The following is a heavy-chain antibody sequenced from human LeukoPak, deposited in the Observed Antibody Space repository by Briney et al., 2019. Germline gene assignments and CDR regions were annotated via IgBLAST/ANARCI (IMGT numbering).Heavy chain of an antibody. CDR2: ISSSSSYI. J-gene: IGHJ4*02. D-gene: IGHD3-10*01. Sequence: PGGALRLSCAASGFTFSSYSMNWVRQAPGEGLECVSSISSSSSYIYYADSVKGRFTISRDNAKNSLYLQMNSLRAEDTAVYYCAREGAYYGSGSPDYWGQGTLVTVSS. V-gene: IGHV3-21*01. CDR3: AREGAYYGSGSPDY. CDR1: GFTFSSYS.